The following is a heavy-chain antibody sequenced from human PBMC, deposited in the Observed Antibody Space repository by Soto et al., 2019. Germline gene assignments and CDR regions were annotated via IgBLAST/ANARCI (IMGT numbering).Heavy chain of an antibody. CDR1: GFTFSSYW. Sequence: PGGSLRLSCAASGFTFSSYWMHWVRQAPGKGLVWVSRINSDGSSTSYADSVKGRFTISRDNAKNTLYLQMNSLRAEDTAVYYCARGRRDRAAADGMDVWGQGTTVTVSS. CDR3: ARGRRDRAAADGMDV. CDR2: INSDGSST. V-gene: IGHV3-74*01. D-gene: IGHD6-13*01. J-gene: IGHJ6*02.